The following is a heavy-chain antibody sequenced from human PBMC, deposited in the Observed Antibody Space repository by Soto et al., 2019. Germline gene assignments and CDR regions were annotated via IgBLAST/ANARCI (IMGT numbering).Heavy chain of an antibody. V-gene: IGHV4-38-2*02. CDR3: VRVERIAVPWLDL. CDR1: GYSISRGYH. CDR2: IHYSGST. Sequence: SETLSLTCTVSGYSISRGYHWGWIRQPPGKGLEWIGTIHYSGSTYYNPSLKSRVTISVDTSKNQFSLKLTSVTAADTAVYSCVRVERIAVPWLDLWGQGTLVTVSS. D-gene: IGHD6-19*01. J-gene: IGHJ5*02.